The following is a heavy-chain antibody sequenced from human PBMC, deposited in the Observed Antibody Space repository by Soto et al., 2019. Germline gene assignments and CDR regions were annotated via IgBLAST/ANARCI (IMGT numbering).Heavy chain of an antibody. CDR1: GFSLTTSGVG. V-gene: IGHV2-5*02. CDR2: IYWDDDK. D-gene: IGHD3-3*01. CDR3: AHRVLRTVFGLVTTSAISFDF. J-gene: IGHJ4*02. Sequence: QITLNESGPTVVRPTETLTLTCRFSGFSLTTSGVGVGWIRQSPGKALECLALIYWDDDKRYSASLKSRLTTTKATSKNQVDLTVSDLDPTDTATYYCAHRVLRTVFGLVTTSAISFDFWGQGTPVAVSS.